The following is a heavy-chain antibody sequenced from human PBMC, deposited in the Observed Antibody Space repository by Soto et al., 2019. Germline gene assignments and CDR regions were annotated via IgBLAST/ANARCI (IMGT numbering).Heavy chain of an antibody. CDR2: INPSGGST. V-gene: IGHV1-46*01. Sequence: GASVKVSCKASGYTFTSYYMHWVRQAPGQGLEWMGIINPSGGSTSYAQKFQGRVTMTRDTSTSTVYMELSSLRSEDTAVYYCAREYYGDYGLNYYYGMDVWGQGTTVTVSS. J-gene: IGHJ6*02. CDR3: AREYYGDYGLNYYYGMDV. D-gene: IGHD4-17*01. CDR1: GYTFTSYY.